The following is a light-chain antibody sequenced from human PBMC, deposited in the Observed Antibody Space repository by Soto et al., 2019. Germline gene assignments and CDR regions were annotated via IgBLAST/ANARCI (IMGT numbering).Light chain of an antibody. CDR3: QSYDSSLSGVV. Sequence: QSALTQPPSVSGAPGQRVTISCTGSSSNIGAGYDVHWYQQLPGTAPKLLIYGNSNRPSGVPDRFSGSKSGTSASLAITGLQAEDEAEYDCQSYDSSLSGVVFGGGTKLTVL. J-gene: IGLJ2*01. CDR1: SSNIGAGYD. V-gene: IGLV1-40*01. CDR2: GNS.